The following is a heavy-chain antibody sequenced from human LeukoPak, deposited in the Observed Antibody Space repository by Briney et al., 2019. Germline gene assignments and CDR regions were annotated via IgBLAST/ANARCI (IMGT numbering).Heavy chain of an antibody. CDR3: AKDLWGRRKYGMDV. J-gene: IGHJ6*02. D-gene: IGHD1-26*01. CDR2: ISNDGSEK. CDR1: GFTFSSYG. V-gene: IGHV3-30*18. Sequence: GGSLRLSCAASGFTFSSYGMHWVRQAPGKGLEWLALISNDGSEKYCVDSVTGRFTLSRDNSKNTFYLQMNSLRVEDSAVYYCAKDLWGRRKYGMDVWDQGTTVIVSS.